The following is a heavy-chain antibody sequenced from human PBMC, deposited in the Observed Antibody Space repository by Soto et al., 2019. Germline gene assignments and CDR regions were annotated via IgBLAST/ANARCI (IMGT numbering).Heavy chain of an antibody. Sequence: TSEPLSLRYTVAGGSIIGFGGSWIRQPPGKGLEWIGYIYYSGSTNYNPSLKSRVTISVDTSKNQFSLKLSSVTAADTAVYYCASGVGATHYYYYGMDVWGQGTTVTVSS. J-gene: IGHJ6*02. CDR1: GGSIIGFG. CDR3: ASGVGATHYYYYGMDV. V-gene: IGHV4-59*01. CDR2: IYYSGST. D-gene: IGHD1-26*01.